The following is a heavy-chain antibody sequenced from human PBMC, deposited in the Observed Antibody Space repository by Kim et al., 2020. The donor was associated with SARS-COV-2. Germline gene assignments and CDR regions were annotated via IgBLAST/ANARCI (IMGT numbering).Heavy chain of an antibody. CDR2: IYYSGST. Sequence: SETLSLTCTVSGGSISSGGYYWSWIRQHPGKGLEWIGYIYYSGSTYYNPSLKSRVTISVDTSKNQFSLKLSSVTAADTAVYYCARAREEPGYYFDYWGQGTLVTVSS. CDR1: GGSISSGGYY. CDR3: ARAREEPGYYFDY. J-gene: IGHJ4*02. D-gene: IGHD1-26*01. V-gene: IGHV4-31*03.